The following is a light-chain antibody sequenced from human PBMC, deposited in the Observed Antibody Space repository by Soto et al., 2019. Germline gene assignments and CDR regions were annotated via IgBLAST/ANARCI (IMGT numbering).Light chain of an antibody. CDR1: QSVMNTLSNRNY. J-gene: IGKJ1*01. Sequence: DIGMTRSPDSLAVSLGERATVNCKYSQSVMNTLSNRNYLAWYQQKAGQPPNLLIYWASTRESGVPDRFSGSGSGTDFTLTISSLQAEDVAVYHCQQYYTTPPTFGQGTKVEIK. CDR2: WAS. CDR3: QQYYTTPPT. V-gene: IGKV4-1*01.